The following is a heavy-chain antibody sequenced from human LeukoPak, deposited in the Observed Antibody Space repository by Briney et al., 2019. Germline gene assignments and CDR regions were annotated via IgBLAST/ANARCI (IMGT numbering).Heavy chain of an antibody. Sequence: RASVKVSCKTSGYTFSTYGLSWVRQAPGQGLEWMGWISGNSGKTHYAQKFQDRVTLTTDTSSTTAFMELRSLRSDDTAMYYCARNAGSYFEFATWGQGTLVTVSS. CDR2: ISGNSGKT. J-gene: IGHJ5*02. CDR3: ARNAGSYFEFAT. CDR1: GYTFSTYG. D-gene: IGHD1-26*01. V-gene: IGHV1-18*01.